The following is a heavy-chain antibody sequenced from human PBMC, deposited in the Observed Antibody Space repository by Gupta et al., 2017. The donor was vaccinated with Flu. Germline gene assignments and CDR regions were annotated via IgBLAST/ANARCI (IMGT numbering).Heavy chain of an antibody. CDR3: ARVRGDQG. D-gene: IGHD2-21*02. J-gene: IGHJ4*02. Sequence: SEYKCTTYGLQWVRQAPGQGLEWMGWINAANGNRKYSQKFQGRLTITSDTSASTGYMELDNLRSEDTAVYYCARVRGDQGWGQGTLVTVSS. V-gene: IGHV1-3*01. CDR1: EYKCTTYG. CDR2: INAANGNR.